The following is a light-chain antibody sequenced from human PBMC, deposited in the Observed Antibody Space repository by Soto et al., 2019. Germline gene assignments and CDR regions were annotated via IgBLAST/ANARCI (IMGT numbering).Light chain of an antibody. V-gene: IGKV3-20*01. CDR2: GAS. CDR1: QSVSSSY. CDR3: RQYGSSPPYT. Sequence: EIVLTQSPGTLSLSPGERATLSCRASQSVSSSYLAWYQQKPGQAPRLIIYGASSGAAGIPDRFSGSGSGKDFALTITKLESEDMAVYYCRQYGSSPPYTFGKGTKLEIK. J-gene: IGKJ2*01.